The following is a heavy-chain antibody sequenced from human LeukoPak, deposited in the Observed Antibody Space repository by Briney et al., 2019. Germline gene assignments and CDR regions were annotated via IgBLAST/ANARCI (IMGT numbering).Heavy chain of an antibody. CDR2: ISWNSGSI. V-gene: IGHV3-9*01. CDR3: AKVGYYYDSSGYSGKYFQH. D-gene: IGHD3-22*01. Sequence: GGSLRLSCAASGFTFSPVWMHWVRQAPGKGLEWVSGISWNSGSIGYADSVKGRFTISRDNAKNFLYLQMNSLRAEDTALYYCAKVGYYYDSSGYSGKYFQHWGQGTLVTVSS. CDR1: GFTFSPVW. J-gene: IGHJ1*01.